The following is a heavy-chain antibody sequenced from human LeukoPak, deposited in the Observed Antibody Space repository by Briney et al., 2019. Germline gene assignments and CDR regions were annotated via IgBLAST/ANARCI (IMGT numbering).Heavy chain of an antibody. CDR2: IYHSGST. CDR1: GGSISSSNW. J-gene: IGHJ4*02. D-gene: IGHD3-22*01. Sequence: SETLSLTCAVSGGSISSSNWWSWVRQPPGKGLEWIGEIYHSGSTNYNPSLKSRVTISVDTSKNQFSLKLSSVTAADTAVYYCARDADTYGYYYGENYFDYWGQGTLVTVSS. CDR3: ARDADTYGYYYGENYFDY. V-gene: IGHV4-4*02.